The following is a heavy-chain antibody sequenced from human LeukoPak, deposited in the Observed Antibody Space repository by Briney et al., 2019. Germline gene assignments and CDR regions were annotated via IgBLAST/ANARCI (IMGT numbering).Heavy chain of an antibody. CDR3: ARVSYDFWSGYGYYYYYYMDV. V-gene: IGHV3-74*01. D-gene: IGHD3-3*01. Sequence: TGGSLRLSCAASGFTFGSYAMSWVRQPPGKGLVWVSRVNSDGSSTSYADSVKGRFTISRDNAKNTLYLQMSSLRAEDTAVYYCARVSYDFWSGYGYYYYYYMDVWGKGTTVTVSS. CDR2: VNSDGSST. J-gene: IGHJ6*03. CDR1: GFTFGSYA.